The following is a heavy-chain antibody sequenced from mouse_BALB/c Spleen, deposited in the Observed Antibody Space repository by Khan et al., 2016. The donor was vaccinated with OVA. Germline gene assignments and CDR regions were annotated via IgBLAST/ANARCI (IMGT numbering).Heavy chain of an antibody. Sequence: QMQLEESGPGLVAPSQSLSITCTVSGFSLTSYGVHWVRQPPGKGLEWLGVLWAGGSTNYNSALMSRLSISKDNSKNQVFLKMNSLQTDDTAMYYCARPYYGSAWLAYWGQGTLVTVSA. D-gene: IGHD1-1*01. V-gene: IGHV2-9*02. CDR2: LWAGGST. J-gene: IGHJ3*01. CDR3: ARPYYGSAWLAY. CDR1: GFSLTSYG.